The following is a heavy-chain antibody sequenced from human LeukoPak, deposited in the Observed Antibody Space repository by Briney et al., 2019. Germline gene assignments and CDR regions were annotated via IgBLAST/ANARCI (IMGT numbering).Heavy chain of an antibody. D-gene: IGHD4/OR15-4a*01. J-gene: IGHJ4*02. CDR3: ASGDYGDPPLNY. CDR1: GYTFTGYF. Sequence: ASVKVSCKASGYTFTGYFVHWVRQAPGQGLQWMGWINPNTGGTNYAQKFQGRVTMTRDTSISTAYMELSRLRSDDTAVYYCASGDYGDPPLNYWGQGTLVTVSS. CDR2: INPNTGGT. V-gene: IGHV1-2*02.